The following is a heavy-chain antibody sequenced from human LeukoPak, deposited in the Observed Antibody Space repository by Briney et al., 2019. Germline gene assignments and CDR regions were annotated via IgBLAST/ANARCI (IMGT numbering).Heavy chain of an antibody. CDR2: IIPIFGTA. CDR1: GGTFSSYA. V-gene: IGHV1-69*13. D-gene: IGHD3-22*01. CDR3: ARPYDSRGYTYGVDV. Sequence: ASVTVSCKASGGTFSSYAISWVRQAPGQGLGWMGGIIPIFGTANYAQKFQGRVTITADESTSTAYMELSSLRSEDTAVYYCARPYDSRGYTYGVDVWGQGTTVTVSS. J-gene: IGHJ6*02.